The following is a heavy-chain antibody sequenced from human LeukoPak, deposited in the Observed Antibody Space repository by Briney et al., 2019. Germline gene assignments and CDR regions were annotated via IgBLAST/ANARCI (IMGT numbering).Heavy chain of an antibody. CDR2: ISGSGGST. J-gene: IGHJ4*02. CDR1: GFTFSSYA. CDR3: TTPPGFSMVRGVIPIDY. V-gene: IGHV3-23*01. Sequence: HPGGSLRLSCAASGFTFSSYAMSWVRQAPGKGLEWVSAISGSGGSTYYADSVKGRFTISRDNSKNTLYLQMNSLRAEDTAVYYCTTPPGFSMVRGVIPIDYWGQGTLVTVSS. D-gene: IGHD3-10*01.